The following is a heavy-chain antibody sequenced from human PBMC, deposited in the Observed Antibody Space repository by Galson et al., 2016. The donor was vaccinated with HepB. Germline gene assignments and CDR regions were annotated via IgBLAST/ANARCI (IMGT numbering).Heavy chain of an antibody. Sequence: SLRLSCAASGFTFDDYTMHWVRQAPGKGLEWVSLISWDGRSTYCADSVKARFTISRDKSKKSLYLQMNSLRTEDTALYYCAKDWGSLWESSGKGMDVWGQGTTVTVSS. CDR2: ISWDGRST. CDR1: GFTFDDYT. V-gene: IGHV3-43*01. CDR3: AKDWGSLWESSGKGMDV. D-gene: IGHD3-10*01. J-gene: IGHJ6*02.